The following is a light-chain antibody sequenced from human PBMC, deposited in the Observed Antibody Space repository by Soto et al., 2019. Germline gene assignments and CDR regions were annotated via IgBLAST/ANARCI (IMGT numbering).Light chain of an antibody. Sequence: EIVFTQSPGTLSLSPGERATLSCRASQSVGTYLAWYQQKPGQAHRLLIYGAYSRATGVQDRFSGSGSGTDFTLTIRRLGPEDFAVYYCQQYVGIPLTFGGGTKVDIK. J-gene: IGKJ4*01. CDR2: GAY. CDR3: QQYVGIPLT. V-gene: IGKV3-20*01. CDR1: QSVGTY.